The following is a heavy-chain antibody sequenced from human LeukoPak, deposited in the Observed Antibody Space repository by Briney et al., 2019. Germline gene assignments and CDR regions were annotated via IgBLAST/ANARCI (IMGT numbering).Heavy chain of an antibody. J-gene: IGHJ4*02. CDR2: IYPGDSDT. Sequence: GESLKISCKVSGYSFTTYWIGWVRQMPGKGLEWMGIIYPGDSDTRYSPSFQGQVTISADKSINTAYLQWSSLKASDTAMYYCARHFGDTAMARGEFDYWGQGTLVTVSS. CDR3: ARHFGDTAMARGEFDY. V-gene: IGHV5-51*01. D-gene: IGHD5-18*01. CDR1: GYSFTTYW.